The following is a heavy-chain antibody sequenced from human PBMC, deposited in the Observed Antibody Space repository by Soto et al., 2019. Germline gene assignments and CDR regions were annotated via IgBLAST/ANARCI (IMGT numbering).Heavy chain of an antibody. D-gene: IGHD1-7*01. Sequence: PSETLSLTCAVYGGSFSGYYWSWIRQPPGKGLEWIGEINHRGSTNYNPSLKSRVTISVDTSKNQFSLKLSSVTAADTAVYYCARINRDWNYVGGFDSWGQGTLVTRLL. CDR3: ARINRDWNYVGGFDS. J-gene: IGHJ4*02. V-gene: IGHV4-34*01. CDR1: GGSFSGYY. CDR2: INHRGST.